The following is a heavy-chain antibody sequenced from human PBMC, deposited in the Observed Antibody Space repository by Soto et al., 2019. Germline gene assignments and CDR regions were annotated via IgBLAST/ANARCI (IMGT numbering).Heavy chain of an antibody. CDR2: INSDGSRT. D-gene: IGHD1-26*01. J-gene: IGHJ5*02. V-gene: IGHV3-74*01. Sequence: EVQLVESGGGLGQPGGSLRLSCAASGFTFSTYYMHWVRQAPGKGLVWVSRINSDGSRTNYADSVKGRFTTFRDNAKYTLYRKRNSLTAADTAVYYCATVATVSYDSADPWCKGTLVTVSS. CDR1: GFTFSTYY. CDR3: ATVATVSYDSADP.